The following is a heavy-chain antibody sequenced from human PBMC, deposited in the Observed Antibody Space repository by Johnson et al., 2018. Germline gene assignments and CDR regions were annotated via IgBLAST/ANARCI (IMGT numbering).Heavy chain of an antibody. CDR1: GFNFGDSA. CDR3: SRVVVAALYMDV. D-gene: IGHD2-15*01. J-gene: IGHJ6*03. CDR2: IRRIAYGGTT. V-gene: IGHV3-49*03. Sequence: VQLVESGGGLVQPGRSLRLSCTASGFNFGDSAMTWFRQAPGKGREWVGIIRRIAYGGTTEYAASAKGRFTIPRDDSKSIAYLQMNSLKTEDTAVYYWSRVVVAALYMDVWGKGTTVTVSS.